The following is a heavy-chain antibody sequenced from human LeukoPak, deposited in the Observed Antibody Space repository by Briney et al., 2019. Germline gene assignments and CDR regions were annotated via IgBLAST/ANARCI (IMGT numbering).Heavy chain of an antibody. Sequence: ASVKLSCKASGYTFTGYYMHWVRQAPGQGLEWMGWINPNSGGTNYAQKFQGRVTMTRDTSISTAYMELSRLRSDDTAVYYCARPQPDYYDSSGYDAFDIWGQGTMVTVSS. CDR2: INPNSGGT. J-gene: IGHJ3*02. V-gene: IGHV1-2*02. CDR3: ARPQPDYYDSSGYDAFDI. D-gene: IGHD3-22*01. CDR1: GYTFTGYY.